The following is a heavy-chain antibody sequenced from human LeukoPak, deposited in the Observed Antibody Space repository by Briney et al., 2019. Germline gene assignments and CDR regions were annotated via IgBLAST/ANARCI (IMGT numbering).Heavy chain of an antibody. Sequence: GGSLRLSCAASGFTLSSYWMHWVRQAPGKGLVWVSRINSDGSTTSYADSVKGRFTISRDNAKNTLYLQMNSLRAEDTAVYYCIHYGSGSYYKYYFDYWGQGTLVTVSS. J-gene: IGHJ4*02. CDR1: GFTLSSYW. D-gene: IGHD3-10*01. CDR2: INSDGSTT. V-gene: IGHV3-74*01. CDR3: IHYGSGSYYKYYFDY.